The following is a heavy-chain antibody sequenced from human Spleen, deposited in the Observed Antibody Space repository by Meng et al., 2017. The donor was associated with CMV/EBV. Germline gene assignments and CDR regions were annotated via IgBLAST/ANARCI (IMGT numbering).Heavy chain of an antibody. V-gene: IGHV4-4*02. CDR3: ARGRRRYFDWLFDAFDI. J-gene: IGHJ3*02. D-gene: IGHD3-9*01. Sequence: SETLSLTCAVSGGSVSSSKWWSWVRQPPGKGLEWIGEIYHSGYTNYNPSLKIRSTISVDKSKNQFSLKLSSVTAADTAVYYCARGRRRYFDWLFDAFDIWGQGTMVTVSS. CDR1: GGSVSSSKW. CDR2: IYHSGYT.